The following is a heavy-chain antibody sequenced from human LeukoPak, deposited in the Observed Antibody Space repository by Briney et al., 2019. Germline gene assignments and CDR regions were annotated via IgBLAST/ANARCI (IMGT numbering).Heavy chain of an antibody. Sequence: PSETLSLTCSVSGGSISNADYYWGWIRQAPGKGLEWIGNMFYGGTNHYNPSLKSRATISVDASKNQFSLKLTSVTAADAAIYYCARQLPTAAADTRGYFDYWGQGAVVTVSS. D-gene: IGHD6-13*01. V-gene: IGHV4-39*01. CDR2: MFYGGTN. CDR1: GGSISNADYY. J-gene: IGHJ4*01. CDR3: ARQLPTAAADTRGYFDY.